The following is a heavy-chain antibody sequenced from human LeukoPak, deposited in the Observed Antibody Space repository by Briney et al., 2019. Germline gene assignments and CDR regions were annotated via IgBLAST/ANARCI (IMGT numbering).Heavy chain of an antibody. D-gene: IGHD7-27*01. J-gene: IGHJ4*02. Sequence: GGSLRLSCAASGFTFSSYGMHWVRQAPGKGLEWVAFIQHDGTNKYYADSLKGRFTISRDKSENTLYLQMNSLRTEDTAVYYCAKDSSHWAFDYWGQGALVAVSS. V-gene: IGHV3-30*02. CDR2: IQHDGTNK. CDR1: GFTFSSYG. CDR3: AKDSSHWAFDY.